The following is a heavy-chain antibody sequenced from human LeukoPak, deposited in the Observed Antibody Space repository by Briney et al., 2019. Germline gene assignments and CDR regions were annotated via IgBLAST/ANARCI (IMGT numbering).Heavy chain of an antibody. J-gene: IGHJ6*02. D-gene: IGHD3-22*01. CDR2: IIPILGIA. Sequence: SVKVSCKASGGTFGSYAISWVRQAPGQGLEWMGRIIPILGIANYAQKFQGRVTITADKSTSTAYMELSSLRSEDTAVYYCARGAYYYDSSGYYYTPSYYYYGMDVWGQGTTVTVSS. V-gene: IGHV1-69*04. CDR3: ARGAYYYDSSGYYYTPSYYYYGMDV. CDR1: GGTFGSYA.